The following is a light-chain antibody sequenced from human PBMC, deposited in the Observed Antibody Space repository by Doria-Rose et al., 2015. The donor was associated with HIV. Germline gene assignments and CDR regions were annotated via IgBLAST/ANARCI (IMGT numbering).Light chain of an antibody. Sequence: TGTSSDVGGYNYVSWYQQHPGKAPKFIIYDVNRRPSGVSNRFSGSKSSNTASLTISGLQAEDEADYYCSSYTSSSTFVFGIGTKVTV. J-gene: IGLJ1*01. V-gene: IGLV2-14*03. CDR2: DVN. CDR1: SSDVGGYNY. CDR3: SSYTSSSTFV.